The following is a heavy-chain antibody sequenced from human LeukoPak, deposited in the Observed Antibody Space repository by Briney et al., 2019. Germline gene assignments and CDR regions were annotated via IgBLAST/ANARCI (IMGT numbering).Heavy chain of an antibody. CDR1: GGTFSSYA. D-gene: IGHD3-22*01. V-gene: IGHV1-69*04. J-gene: IGHJ4*02. CDR3: ASNRRAYYYDSSCSFDY. Sequence: SENVPCKASGGTFSSYAILWVRQAPAQGLEGVVRNIASLSIASDAKKYQGRVTITADKSTSTANREPCSLISEQTAVYYCASNRRAYYYDSSCSFDYWGQGTLVTVSS. CDR2: NIASLSIA.